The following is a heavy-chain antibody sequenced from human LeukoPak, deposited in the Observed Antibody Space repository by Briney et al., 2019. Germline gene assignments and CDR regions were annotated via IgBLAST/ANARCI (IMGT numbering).Heavy chain of an antibody. Sequence: GGSPRLSCAASGFTFSSYAMHWVRQAPGKGLEWVAFIWYDGSNKDYTDSVKGRFTISRDNSKNTQSLQMNRLRAEDTAVYYCLGYCSGGSCYSGGNWGQGTLVTFSS. CDR1: GFTFSSYA. D-gene: IGHD2-15*01. CDR3: LGYCSGGSCYSGGN. J-gene: IGHJ4*02. V-gene: IGHV3-30*02. CDR2: IWYDGSNK.